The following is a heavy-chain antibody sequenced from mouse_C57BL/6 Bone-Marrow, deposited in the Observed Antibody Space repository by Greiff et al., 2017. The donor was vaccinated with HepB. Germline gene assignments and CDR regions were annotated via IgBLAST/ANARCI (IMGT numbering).Heavy chain of an antibody. CDR3: TTGGFFDY. CDR2: IDPENGDT. CDR1: GFNIKDDY. V-gene: IGHV14-4*01. J-gene: IGHJ2*01. Sequence: EVKVVESGAELVRPGASVKLSCTASGFNIKDDYMHWVKQRPEQGLEWIGWIDPENGDTEYASKFQGKATITADTSSNTAYLQLSSLTSEDTAVYYCTTGGFFDYWCQGTTLTVSS.